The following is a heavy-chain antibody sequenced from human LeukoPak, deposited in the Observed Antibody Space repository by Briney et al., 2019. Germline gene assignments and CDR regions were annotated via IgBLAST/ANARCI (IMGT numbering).Heavy chain of an antibody. Sequence: QTGGSLRLSCAASGFTFSDYSMNWVRQAPGKGLEWISYISGSGTIYYADSVKGRFTISRDNAQRLVYLQMNSLRAEDTAVYYCTNFKPPAPDALDVWGQGTLITVSS. D-gene: IGHD2/OR15-2a*01. CDR3: TNFKPPAPDALDV. J-gene: IGHJ3*01. CDR2: ISGSGTI. CDR1: GFTFSDYS. V-gene: IGHV3-48*01.